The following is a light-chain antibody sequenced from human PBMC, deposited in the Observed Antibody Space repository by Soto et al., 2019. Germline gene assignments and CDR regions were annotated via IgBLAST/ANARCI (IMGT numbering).Light chain of an antibody. V-gene: IGKV3-15*01. CDR2: GAS. CDR1: QSVRSN. Sequence: ENALTQFPGTLSVSPGESVTLSCIASQSVRSNLASYQQKPGQSPRLLIYGASTRATGIPARFSGSGSGTEFTLTISSLKSEDLAVYYCQQYNTWPPITFGQRTRLEI. CDR3: QQYNTWPPIT. J-gene: IGKJ5*01.